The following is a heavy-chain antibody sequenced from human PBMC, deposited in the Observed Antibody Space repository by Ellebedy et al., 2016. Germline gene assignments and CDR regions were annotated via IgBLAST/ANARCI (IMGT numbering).Heavy chain of an antibody. D-gene: IGHD5-12*01. CDR2: IYHSGST. V-gene: IGHV4-4*02. CDR1: GGSISSSNW. CDR3: ARYLGDIVATIGWFDP. J-gene: IGHJ5*02. Sequence: SETLSLXXAVSGGSISSSNWWSWVRQPPGKGLEWIGEIYHSGSTNYNPSLKSRVTISVDKSKNQFSLKLSSVTAADTAVYYCARYLGDIVATIGWFDPWGQGTLVTVSS.